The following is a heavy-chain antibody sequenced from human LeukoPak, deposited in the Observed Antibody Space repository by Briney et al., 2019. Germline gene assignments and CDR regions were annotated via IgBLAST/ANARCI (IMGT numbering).Heavy chain of an antibody. Sequence: SSVKVSCKASGGTFSSYTISWVRQAPGQGLEWMGRIIPILGIANYAQKFQGRVTITADKSTSTAYMELSSLRSEGTAVYYCARGLSVAATRDYWGQGTLVTVSS. V-gene: IGHV1-69*02. CDR3: ARGLSVAATRDY. CDR1: GGTFSSYT. J-gene: IGHJ4*02. D-gene: IGHD2-15*01. CDR2: IIPILGIA.